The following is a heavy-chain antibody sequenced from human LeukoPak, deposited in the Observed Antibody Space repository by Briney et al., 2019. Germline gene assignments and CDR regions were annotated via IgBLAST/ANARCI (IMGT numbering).Heavy chain of an antibody. V-gene: IGHV4-4*07. CDR3: ARSRLELRYWFDP. D-gene: IGHD1-7*01. J-gene: IGHJ5*02. Sequence: SETLSLTCTVSGGSISSYYWSWIRPPAGRGLEWVGRIYTSGSTNYNPSLKSRVTMSVYTSKNQFSLKLSSVTAADTAVYYCARSRLELRYWFDPWGQGTLVTVSS. CDR2: IYTSGST. CDR1: GGSISSYY.